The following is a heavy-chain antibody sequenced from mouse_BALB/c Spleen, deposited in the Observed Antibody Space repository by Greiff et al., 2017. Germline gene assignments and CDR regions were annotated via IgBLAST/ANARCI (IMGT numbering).Heavy chain of an antibody. Sequence: QVQLKQSGAELARPGASVKLSCKASGYTFTSYWMQWVKQRPGQGLEWIGAIYPGDGDTRYTQKFKGKATLTADKSSSTAYMQLSSLASEDSAVYYCARDAMITSWFAYWGQGTLVTVSA. CDR2: IYPGDGDT. J-gene: IGHJ3*01. D-gene: IGHD2-4*01. CDR3: ARDAMITSWFAY. CDR1: GYTFTSYW. V-gene: IGHV1-87*01.